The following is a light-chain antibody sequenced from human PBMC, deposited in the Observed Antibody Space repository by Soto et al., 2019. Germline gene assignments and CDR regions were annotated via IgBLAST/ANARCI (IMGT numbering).Light chain of an antibody. V-gene: IGLV2-14*03. CDR1: SSDVGGYNF. CDR3: SSWTIDSTVV. J-gene: IGLJ2*01. Sequence: QSALTQPASMSGSPGQSITISCTGTSSDVGGYNFVSWYQHHPGKAPKLMIYDVSDRPSGVSNRFSGSKSGNTASLTISGLQAEDEADYHCSSWTIDSTVVFGGGTKLTVL. CDR2: DVS.